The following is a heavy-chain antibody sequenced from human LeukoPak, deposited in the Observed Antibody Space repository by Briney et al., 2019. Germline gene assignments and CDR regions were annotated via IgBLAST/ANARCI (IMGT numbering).Heavy chain of an antibody. D-gene: IGHD6-13*01. CDR1: GDSVSSNSAA. CDR3: ARGNQQLDGKHYYYYMDV. V-gene: IGHV6-1*01. Sequence: SQTLSLTCAISGDSVSSNSAAWNWIRQSPSRGLEWLGRTYYRSKWYNDYAVSVKSRITINPDTSKNQFSLQLNSVTPEDTAVYYCARGNQQLDGKHYYYYMDVWGKGTTVTVSS. J-gene: IGHJ6*03. CDR2: TYYRSKWYN.